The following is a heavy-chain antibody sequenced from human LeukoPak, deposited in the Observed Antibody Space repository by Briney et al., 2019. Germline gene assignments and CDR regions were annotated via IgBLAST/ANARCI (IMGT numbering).Heavy chain of an antibody. D-gene: IGHD6-19*01. CDR1: GDSISNSHW. CDR2: IKPDGDEG. CDR3: ARAAVASPGDV. Sequence: ETLSLTCAVSGDSISNSHWWSWVRQAPGEGLEWVANIKPDGDEGYYADSLKGRFTISRDNAENSLYLQMNSLRDDDTAVYYCARAAVASPGDVWGQGTTVTVSS. V-gene: IGHV3-7*04. J-gene: IGHJ6*02.